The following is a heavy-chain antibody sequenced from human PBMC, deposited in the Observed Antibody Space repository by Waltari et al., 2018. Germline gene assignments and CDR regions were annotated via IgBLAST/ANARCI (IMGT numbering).Heavy chain of an antibody. D-gene: IGHD3-3*01. CDR1: GGSISSGSYY. V-gene: IGHV4-61*02. CDR3: ARLTDTIFYAFDI. J-gene: IGHJ3*02. Sequence: VQLQESGPGLVKPSQTLSLTCTVSGGSISSGSYYWSWIRQPAGKGLEWIGRIYTSGSTNYNPSLKSRVTISVDTSKNQFSLKLSSVTAADTAVYYCARLTDTIFYAFDIWGQGTMVTVSS. CDR2: IYTSGST.